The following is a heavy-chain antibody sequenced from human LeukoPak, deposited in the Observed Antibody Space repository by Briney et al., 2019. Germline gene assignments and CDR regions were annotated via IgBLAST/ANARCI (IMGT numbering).Heavy chain of an antibody. Sequence: GGSLRLSCEASGFTFSSSAMSWVRQAPGKGPEWVSAISNNGGYTYYADSVQGRFTISRDNSKSTLCLQMNSLRAEDTAVYYCAKQLGYCSDGSCYFPYWGQGTLVTVSS. CDR1: GFTFSSSA. CDR2: ISNNGGYT. CDR3: AKQLGYCSDGSCYFPY. D-gene: IGHD2-15*01. J-gene: IGHJ4*02. V-gene: IGHV3-23*01.